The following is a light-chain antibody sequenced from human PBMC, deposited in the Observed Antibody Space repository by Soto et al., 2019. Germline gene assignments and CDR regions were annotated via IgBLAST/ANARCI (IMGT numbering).Light chain of an antibody. CDR1: QSISSW. J-gene: IGKJ1*01. CDR2: QAS. CDR3: QQYDSFSTWT. V-gene: IGKV1-5*03. Sequence: DIQMTQSPSTLSASVGDRVTITCRASQSISSWLAWYQQKPGKAPKLLIYQASNLESGVPSRFSGSGSGTEFTLTISSLQPDDFASYYCQQYDSFSTWTFDQGTKVEIK.